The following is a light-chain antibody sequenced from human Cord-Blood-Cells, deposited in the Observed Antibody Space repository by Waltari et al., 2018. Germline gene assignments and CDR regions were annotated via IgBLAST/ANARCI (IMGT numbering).Light chain of an antibody. CDR2: LNSDGSH. J-gene: IGLJ1*01. CDR1: SGHSSSA. CDR3: QTWGTGIQV. Sequence: QLVLTQSPSASASLGASVKLTCTLRSGHSSSAIEWHQQQPEKGPRYLMKLNSDGSHSKGDGIPDRFSGSSSGAERYLTISSLQSEDEADYYCQTWGTGIQVFGTGTKVTVL. V-gene: IGLV4-69*01.